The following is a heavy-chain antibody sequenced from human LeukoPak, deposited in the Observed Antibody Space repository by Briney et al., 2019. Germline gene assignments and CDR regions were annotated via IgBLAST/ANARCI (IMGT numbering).Heavy chain of an antibody. J-gene: IGHJ4*02. V-gene: IGHV3-23*01. CDR3: ARSRPMAYYFDY. D-gene: IGHD5-24*01. Sequence: GGSLRLSCAASGFTFSSYAMSWVRQAPGKGLEWVSAISGSSGSTYYVESVKGRFTISRDNSRNTLYLQMNSLRADDTAVYYCARSRPMAYYFDYWGQGTLVTVSS. CDR2: ISGSSGST. CDR1: GFTFSSYA.